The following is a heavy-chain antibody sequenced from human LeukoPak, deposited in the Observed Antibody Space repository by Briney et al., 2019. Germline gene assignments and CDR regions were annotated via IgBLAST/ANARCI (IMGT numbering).Heavy chain of an antibody. CDR1: GGSISSYY. J-gene: IGHJ5*02. V-gene: IGHV4-59*08. CDR3: ARVGRDGYNDVWWFDP. D-gene: IGHD5-24*01. CDR2: IYYSGST. Sequence: PSETLSLTCTVSGGSISSYYWSWIRQPPGKGLEWIGYIYYSGSTNYNPSLKSRVTISVDTSKNQFSLRLSSVTAADTAVYYCARVGRDGYNDVWWFDPWGQGTLVTVSS.